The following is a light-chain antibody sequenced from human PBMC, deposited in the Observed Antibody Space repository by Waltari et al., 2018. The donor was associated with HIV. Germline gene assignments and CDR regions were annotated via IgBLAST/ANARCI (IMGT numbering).Light chain of an antibody. V-gene: IGKV3-15*01. J-gene: IGKJ1*01. CDR2: GAS. CDR3: QQYNNWLQRT. Sequence: ERVMTQSPATLSVSPGERATLSCRASQSVSSNLAWYQQKPGQAPRLLIYGASTRATGIPARFSGSGSGTEFTLTISSLHSEDFAVYYCQQYNNWLQRTFGQGTKVEIK. CDR1: QSVSSN.